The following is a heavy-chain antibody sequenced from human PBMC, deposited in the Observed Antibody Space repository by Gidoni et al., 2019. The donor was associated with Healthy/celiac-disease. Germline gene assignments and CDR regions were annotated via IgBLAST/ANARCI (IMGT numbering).Heavy chain of an antibody. CDR1: GFTLSNAW. V-gene: IGHV3-15*01. CDR2: INSKTDGGTT. D-gene: IGHD4-17*01. Sequence: EVQLVESGGGLGKPGGSRRHSCAASGFTLSNAWMSWVRQAPGKGLAWVGRINSKTDGGTTDYAAPVTGRFTISSDASKNTLYLQMNSLKTEATAVYYCTTTYTGGAYDGLDYWGQGPLVTVSS. CDR3: TTTYTGGAYDGLDY. J-gene: IGHJ4*02.